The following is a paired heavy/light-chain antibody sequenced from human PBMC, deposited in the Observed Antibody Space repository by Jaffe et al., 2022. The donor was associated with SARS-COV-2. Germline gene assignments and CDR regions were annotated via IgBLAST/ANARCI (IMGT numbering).Light chain of an antibody. V-gene: IGKV3-15*01. CDR2: DTS. CDR1: QYISNT. CDR3: QQYNNWPLT. J-gene: IGKJ4*01. Sequence: EIVLTQSPTALSVSPGERATLSCRASQYISNTLAWYQQKPGQAPRLLIYDTSSRAAGVPDRVSGRGSGTEFTLTISSLQSEDSAVYYCQQYNNWPLTFGGGTKVEI.
Heavy chain of an antibody. Sequence: EVQLLESGGVLVQPGGSLRLSCAASGFPFNTYAMAWVRQAPGKGLEWVSLISNSGRTTHYADSVKGRFTISRDNSKNTLFLQMNNLRADDSAVYHCAKALVETGNWFDSWGQGTLVTVSS. V-gene: IGHV3-23*01. D-gene: IGHD3-3*01. J-gene: IGHJ5*01. CDR2: ISNSGRTT. CDR1: GFPFNTYA. CDR3: AKALVETGNWFDS.